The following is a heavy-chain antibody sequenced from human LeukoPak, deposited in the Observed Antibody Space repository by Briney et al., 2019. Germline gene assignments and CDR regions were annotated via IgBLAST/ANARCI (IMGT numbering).Heavy chain of an antibody. D-gene: IGHD6-13*01. CDR2: IRSRAYGGTT. CDR3: TRGSSWGYYYYYMDV. V-gene: IGHV3-49*04. CDR1: GFTFGDYA. Sequence: GGSLRLSCTASGFTFGDYAMSWVRQAPGKGLEWVGFIRSRAYGGTTEYAASVKGRFTISRDDSKSIAYLQMNSLKTEDTAVYYCTRGSSWGYYYYYMDVWGKGTTVTISS. J-gene: IGHJ6*03.